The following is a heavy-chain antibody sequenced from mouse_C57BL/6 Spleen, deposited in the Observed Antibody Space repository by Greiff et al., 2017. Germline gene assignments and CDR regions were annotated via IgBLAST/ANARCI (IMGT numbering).Heavy chain of an antibody. V-gene: IGHV1-18*01. CDR3: ARDGSSYGSYWYFDV. D-gene: IGHD1-1*01. CDR1: GYTFTDYN. CDR2: INPNNGGT. Sequence: EVQLQQSGPELVKPGASVKIPCKASGYTFTDYNMDWVKQSHGKSLEWIGDINPNNGGTIYNQKFKGKATLTVDKSPSTAYMELRSLTSEDTAVYYCARDGSSYGSYWYFDVWGTGTTVTVSS. J-gene: IGHJ1*03.